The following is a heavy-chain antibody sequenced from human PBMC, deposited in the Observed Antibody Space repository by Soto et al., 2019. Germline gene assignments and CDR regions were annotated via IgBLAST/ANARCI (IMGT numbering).Heavy chain of an antibody. J-gene: IGHJ4*02. CDR1: GFTFSSYA. Sequence: GGSLRLSCAASGFTFSSYAMSWVRQAPGKGLEWVSAISDSGGSTYYADSVKGRFTISRDNSKNTLYLQMNSLRAEDTAVYYCAKDTVARVIYDSSGQSGYWGQGTLVTVSS. V-gene: IGHV3-23*01. CDR3: AKDTVARVIYDSSGQSGY. CDR2: ISDSGGST. D-gene: IGHD3-22*01.